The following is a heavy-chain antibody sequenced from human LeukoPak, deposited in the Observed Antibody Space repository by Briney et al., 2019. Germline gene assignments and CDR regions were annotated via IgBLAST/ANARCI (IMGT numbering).Heavy chain of an antibody. Sequence: SSETLSLTCTVSGGSISSYYWSWIRQPPGKGLEWIGYIYYSGSTNYNPSLKSRVTISVYTSKNQLSLRLSSVTAADTAVYYCARQFALTWFDPWGQGTLVTVSS. V-gene: IGHV4-59*08. CDR1: GGSISSYY. J-gene: IGHJ5*02. CDR2: IYYSGST. D-gene: IGHD3-16*01. CDR3: ARQFALTWFDP.